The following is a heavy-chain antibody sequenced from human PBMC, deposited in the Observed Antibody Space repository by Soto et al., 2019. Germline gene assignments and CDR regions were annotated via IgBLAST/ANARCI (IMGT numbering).Heavy chain of an antibody. Sequence: PGESLKISCTGVGYSFTSYWIAWVRQMPGKGLEWMGIIYPGDSDTRYSPSFQGQVTISADKSITTVYLQWSSLKASDTAMCYCARGYCTTTICDPWFDPWGQGTLVTVPS. CDR3: ARGYCTTTICDPWFDP. V-gene: IGHV5-51*01. J-gene: IGHJ5*02. CDR2: IYPGDSDT. D-gene: IGHD2-2*01. CDR1: GYSFTSYW.